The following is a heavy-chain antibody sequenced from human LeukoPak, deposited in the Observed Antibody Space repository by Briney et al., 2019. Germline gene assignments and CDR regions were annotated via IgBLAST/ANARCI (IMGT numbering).Heavy chain of an antibody. Sequence: GGSLRLSCAASGFTFSSYAMSWVRQAPGKGLESVSAISGSGGSTYYADSVKGRFTISRDNSKNTLYLQMNSLRAEDTAVYYCARVEYSSSPPFDYWGQGTLVTVSS. CDR3: ARVEYSSSPPFDY. V-gene: IGHV3-23*01. CDR1: GFTFSSYA. J-gene: IGHJ4*02. CDR2: ISGSGGST. D-gene: IGHD6-6*01.